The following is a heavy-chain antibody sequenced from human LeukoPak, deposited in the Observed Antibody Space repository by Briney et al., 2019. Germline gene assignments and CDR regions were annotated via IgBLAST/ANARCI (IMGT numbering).Heavy chain of an antibody. Sequence: PGESLKISCKGSGYSFTSYWIGWVRQMPGKGLEWMGIIYPGDSDTRYSPSFQGQVTISADKSISTAYLQWSSLRASDTAMYYCASAYSYGNDAFDIWGQGTMVTVSS. J-gene: IGHJ3*02. V-gene: IGHV5-51*03. D-gene: IGHD5-18*01. CDR1: GYSFTSYW. CDR3: ASAYSYGNDAFDI. CDR2: IYPGDSDT.